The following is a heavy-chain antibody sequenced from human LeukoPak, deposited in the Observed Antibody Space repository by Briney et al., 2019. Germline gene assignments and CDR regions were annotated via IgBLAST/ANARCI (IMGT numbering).Heavy chain of an antibody. D-gene: IGHD3-10*01. CDR3: AKFTYGSGSYFDY. CDR1: GFTFSSYN. Sequence: GGSLRLSCAASGFTFSSYNMNWVRQAPGKGLEWVSSISGSSNYIYYADSVKGRFTISRDNSKNTLYLQMNSLRAEDTAVYYCAKFTYGSGSYFDYWGQGTLVTVSS. CDR2: ISGSSNYI. J-gene: IGHJ4*02. V-gene: IGHV3-21*04.